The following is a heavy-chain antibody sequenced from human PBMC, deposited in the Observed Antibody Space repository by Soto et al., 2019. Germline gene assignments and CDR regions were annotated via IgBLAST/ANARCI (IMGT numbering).Heavy chain of an antibody. D-gene: IGHD1-26*01. CDR1: GGSISGYY. V-gene: IGHV4-59*08. J-gene: IGHJ6*02. CDR3: ARHWVSGSSDYYYYGLDV. CDR2: IYYSGST. Sequence: SETLSLTCTVSGGSISGYYWSWLRQPPGKGLEWIGYIYYSGSTNYNPSLKSRVTISVDTSKNQFSLKLSSVTAADTAVYYCARHWVSGSSDYYYYGLDVCGQGTTVTVSS.